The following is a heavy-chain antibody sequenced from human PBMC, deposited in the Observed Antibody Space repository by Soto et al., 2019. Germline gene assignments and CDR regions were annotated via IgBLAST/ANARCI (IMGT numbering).Heavy chain of an antibody. Sequence: ASVKVSCKAPRDTFTSYYINWVRQAPGQGLEXMGVINPHGGSTAYAQKFKGRVTLTRDTSASTVYMEVSSLTSEDTAMYYCARSSGGNFGIIIEGTNWFAPWGQGTLVTVSS. CDR1: RDTFTSYY. J-gene: IGHJ5*02. D-gene: IGHD1-26*01. CDR3: ARSSGGNFGIIIEGTNWFAP. CDR2: INPHGGST. V-gene: IGHV1-46*01.